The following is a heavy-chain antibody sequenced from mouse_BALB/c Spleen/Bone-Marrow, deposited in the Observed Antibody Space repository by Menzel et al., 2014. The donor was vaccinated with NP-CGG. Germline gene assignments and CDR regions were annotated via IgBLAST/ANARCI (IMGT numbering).Heavy chain of an antibody. CDR2: IDPSNSET. D-gene: IGHD6-1*01. V-gene: IGHV1-74*01. CDR1: DYTFTSYW. Sequence: SGPELVRPGASVKMSCKASDYTFTSYWMHWVKQRPGQGLEWIGMIDPSNSETRLNQKFKDKATLNVDKPSNTAYMHLNSLTSEDSAVYYCARTFQPRRAMDYWGQGSSVTVSS. CDR3: ARTFQPRRAMDY. J-gene: IGHJ4*01.